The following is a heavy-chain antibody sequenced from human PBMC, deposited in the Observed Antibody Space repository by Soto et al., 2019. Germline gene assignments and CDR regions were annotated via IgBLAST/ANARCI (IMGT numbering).Heavy chain of an antibody. V-gene: IGHV4-59*08. CDR2: IYFTGST. Sequence: QVQLQESGPGLVRSSETLSLTCTVSGDSIGGYYWNWIRQPPGKGLEWIGFIYFTGSTIYNPSLSRXVTISIDTSKSQFSLTLSSVTAADTAVYYCARRGGSGTADYWGQGTLVTVSS. J-gene: IGHJ4*02. CDR1: GDSIGGYY. CDR3: ARRGGSGTADY. D-gene: IGHD3-10*01.